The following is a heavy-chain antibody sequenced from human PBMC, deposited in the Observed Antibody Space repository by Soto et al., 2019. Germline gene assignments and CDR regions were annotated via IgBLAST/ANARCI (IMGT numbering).Heavy chain of an antibody. CDR1: GFTFSTYR. CDR3: ARSAVAGTSWFDP. J-gene: IGHJ5*02. Sequence: EVQLVESGGGLVQPGGSLRLSCAASGFTFSTYRMNWVRQAPGKGLEWVSYISSSSSTIYYADSVKGRFTISRDNDKNSLYLQMNSLRAEDTAVYYCARSAVAGTSWFDPWGQGTLVTVSS. V-gene: IGHV3-48*01. CDR2: ISSSSSTI. D-gene: IGHD6-19*01.